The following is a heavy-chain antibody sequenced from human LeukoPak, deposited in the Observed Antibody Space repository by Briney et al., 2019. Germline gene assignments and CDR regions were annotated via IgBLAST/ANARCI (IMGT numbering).Heavy chain of an antibody. CDR1: GGSISSSSYY. V-gene: IGHV4-39*01. J-gene: IGHJ3*02. Sequence: ETLSLTCTVSGGSISSSSYYWGWIRQPPGKGLEWIGSIYYSGSTYYNPSLESRVTISADTSKNQFSLKLSSVTAADTAVYYCARLSTATPHAFDIWGQGTMVTVSS. D-gene: IGHD4-17*01. CDR3: ARLSTATPHAFDI. CDR2: IYYSGST.